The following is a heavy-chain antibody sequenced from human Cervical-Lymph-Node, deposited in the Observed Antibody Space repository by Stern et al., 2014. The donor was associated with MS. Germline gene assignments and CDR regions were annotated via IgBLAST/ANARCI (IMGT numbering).Heavy chain of an antibody. Sequence: EVQLVESGGGLVQPGRSLRLSCVASGFTFDDYAMHWVRQARGKGLEWVAGMSWNGGSRSSADYLKGRVTISRDNAKNSLYLQMSSLRPEDTAFYYCAKTLGRSYHDPFDMWGQGTMVIVSS. V-gene: IGHV3-9*01. J-gene: IGHJ3*02. CDR2: MSWNGGSR. CDR1: GFTFDDYA. D-gene: IGHD3-16*02. CDR3: AKTLGRSYHDPFDM.